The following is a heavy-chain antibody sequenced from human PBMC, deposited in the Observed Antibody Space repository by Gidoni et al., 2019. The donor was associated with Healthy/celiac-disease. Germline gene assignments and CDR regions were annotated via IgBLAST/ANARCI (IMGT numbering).Heavy chain of an antibody. CDR2: IDFSGST. CDR3: ASRIAVAGKAFDY. D-gene: IGHD6-19*01. Sequence: QLQLQESGPGLVKPSETLSLTCTVSRGSISSSSYYWGWLRQPPGKGLGWIGSIDFSGSTYYNPSLKSRVTISVDTSKNQFSLKLSSVTAEDTAVYYCASRIAVAGKAFDYWGQGTLVTVSS. J-gene: IGHJ4*02. CDR1: RGSISSSSYY. V-gene: IGHV4-39*01.